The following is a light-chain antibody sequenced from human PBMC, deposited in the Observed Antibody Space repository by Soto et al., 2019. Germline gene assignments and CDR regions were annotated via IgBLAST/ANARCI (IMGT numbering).Light chain of an antibody. CDR1: QIVSNNY. J-gene: IGKJ1*01. Sequence: EIVFTQSPCALSLSSGERATLSCRASQIVSNNYLAWYQQKPGQAPRLLIYGASNRATGIPDRFSGSGSGTDFTLTISRLEPEDFAVYYCQQYGSSGTFGQGTKVDIK. CDR2: GAS. CDR3: QQYGSSGT. V-gene: IGKV3-20*01.